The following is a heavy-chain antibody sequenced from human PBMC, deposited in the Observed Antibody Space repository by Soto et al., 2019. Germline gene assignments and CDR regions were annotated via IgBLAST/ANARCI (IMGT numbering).Heavy chain of an antibody. CDR1: GFTFTDYG. V-gene: IGHV3-30*18. CDR2: ISYDGTNE. CDR3: AKVLVPAARDSYYYGLDV. D-gene: IGHD2-2*01. Sequence: GSLRLSCAVSGFTFTDYGMYWVRQAPGKGLEWVAVISYDGTNEYYVDSVKGRFNISRDNSKNTLSLHMSSLTAEDTAVYYCAKVLVPAARDSYYYGLDVWGQGTTVTVSS. J-gene: IGHJ6*02.